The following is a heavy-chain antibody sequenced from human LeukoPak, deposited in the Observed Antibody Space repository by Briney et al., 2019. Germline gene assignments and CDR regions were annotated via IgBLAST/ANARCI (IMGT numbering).Heavy chain of an antibody. CDR3: AKDQQPYGDYYFDY. CDR2: ISWNSGSI. J-gene: IGHJ4*02. Sequence: PGRSLRLSCAASGFTFDDYAMHWVRQAPGKGLEWVSGISWNSGSIGYADSVKGRFTISRDNAKNSLYLQMNSLRAEDTAVYYCAKDQQPYGDYYFDYWGQGTLVTVSS. CDR1: GFTFDDYA. D-gene: IGHD4-17*01. V-gene: IGHV3-9*01.